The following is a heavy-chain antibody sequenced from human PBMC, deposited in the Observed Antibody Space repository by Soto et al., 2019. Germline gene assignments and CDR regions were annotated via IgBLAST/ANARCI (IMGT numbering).Heavy chain of an antibody. V-gene: IGHV1-3*01. CDR2: IDAGNGNT. J-gene: IGHJ4*02. CDR3: ARDHRGWSEV. Sequence: GASVKVSCKASGYTFTRYVMHWLRQAPGQRLEWMGWIDAGNGNTVYLQKFQGRVTITRDTSANTAYMELSSLRSEDTAVYYCARDHRGWSEVWGQGPRVTVSS. CDR1: GYTFTRYV. D-gene: IGHD6-19*01.